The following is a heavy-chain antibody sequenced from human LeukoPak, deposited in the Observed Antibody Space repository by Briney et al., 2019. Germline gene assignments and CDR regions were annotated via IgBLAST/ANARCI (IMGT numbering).Heavy chain of an antibody. J-gene: IGHJ5*02. CDR2: ISSSSTYI. D-gene: IGHD2-21*02. CDR3: ARGELDAHSGGDCYYNWFDP. CDR1: GFTFSSYS. V-gene: IGHV3-21*01. Sequence: GGSLRLSCAASGFTFSSYSMNWVRQAPGMGLAWVSSISSSSTYIYYADSVKGRFTISRDNAKSSLYLQMNGLRAEDTAVYYSARGELDAHSGGDCYYNWFDPWGQGTQVTVSS.